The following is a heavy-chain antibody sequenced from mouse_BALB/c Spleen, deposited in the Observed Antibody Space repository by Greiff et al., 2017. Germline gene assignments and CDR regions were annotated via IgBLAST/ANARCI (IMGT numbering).Heavy chain of an antibody. V-gene: IGHV10-1*02. D-gene: IGHD1-2*01. CDR2: IRSKSNNYAT. Sequence: EVQRVESGGGLVPPKGSLKLSCAASGFTFNPYAMHWVRQAPGKGLEWVACIRSKSNNYATYYADSVNDRFSISRDVSQSMLFLQINNLKTEDTAMYYCVRQKYGSLYAMDYWGQGTSVTVSS. CDR3: VRQKYGSLYAMDY. J-gene: IGHJ4*01. CDR1: GFTFNPYA.